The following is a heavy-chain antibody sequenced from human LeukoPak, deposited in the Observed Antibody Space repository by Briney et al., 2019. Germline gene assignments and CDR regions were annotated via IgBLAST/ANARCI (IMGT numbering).Heavy chain of an antibody. CDR3: ARDPHCTNGVCYTSNYMDV. J-gene: IGHJ6*03. Sequence: GGSLRLSCAASGFTFSSYWMSWVRQAPGKGPEWVGNIKQDGSEKYYVDSVKGRFTISRDNAKNSLYLQMNSLRAEDTAVYYCARDPHCTNGVCYTSNYMDVWGKGTTVTVSS. D-gene: IGHD2-8*01. V-gene: IGHV3-7*01. CDR1: GFTFSSYW. CDR2: IKQDGSEK.